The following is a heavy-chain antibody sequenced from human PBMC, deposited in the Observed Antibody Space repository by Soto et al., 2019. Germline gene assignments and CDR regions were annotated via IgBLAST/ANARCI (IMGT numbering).Heavy chain of an antibody. CDR2: IIPILGIA. Sequence: SVKVSCKASGGTFSSYTISWVRQAPGQGLEWMGRIIPILGIANYAQKFQGRVTITADKSTSTAYMELSSLRSEDTAVYYCARWGANDAFDIWGQGTMVTVSS. D-gene: IGHD3-16*01. CDR1: GGTFSSYT. J-gene: IGHJ3*02. V-gene: IGHV1-69*02. CDR3: ARWGANDAFDI.